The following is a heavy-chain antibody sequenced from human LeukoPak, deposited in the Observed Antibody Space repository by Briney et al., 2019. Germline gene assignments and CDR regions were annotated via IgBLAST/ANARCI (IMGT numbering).Heavy chain of an antibody. J-gene: IGHJ6*02. Sequence: GGSLRLSCATSGFTFSSYAMSWVRQAPGKGLEWVSAISGSGGSTYYADSVKGRFTISRDNSKNTLYLQMNSLRAEDTAVYYCAKTRGLVGATTYYYYGMDVWCQGTTVTVSS. CDR3: AKTRGLVGATTYYYYGMDV. D-gene: IGHD1-26*01. CDR1: GFTFSSYA. V-gene: IGHV3-23*01. CDR2: ISGSGGST.